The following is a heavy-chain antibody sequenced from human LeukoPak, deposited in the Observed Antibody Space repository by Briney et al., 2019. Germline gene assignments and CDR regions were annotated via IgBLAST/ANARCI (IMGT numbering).Heavy chain of an antibody. D-gene: IGHD5-24*01. Sequence: ASVKVSCKASGGTFSSYAISWVRQAPGQGLEWMGRIIPIFGTANYAQKFQGRVTITTDESTSTAYVELSSLRSEDTAVYYCARDREMATMWGFSAFDIWGQGTMVTVSS. CDR3: ARDREMATMWGFSAFDI. CDR2: IIPIFGTA. V-gene: IGHV1-69*05. J-gene: IGHJ3*02. CDR1: GGTFSSYA.